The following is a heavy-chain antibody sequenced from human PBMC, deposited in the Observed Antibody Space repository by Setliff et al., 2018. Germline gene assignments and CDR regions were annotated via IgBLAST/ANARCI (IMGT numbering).Heavy chain of an antibody. Sequence: SETLSLTCTVSGASINSGTYYWAWIRRPPGKGLEWIGRIHYSGTTYYNASLKSRVTMSVDTSKNQFSLNLSSVTAADTAVYYCARTGTYRYFDYWGQGALVTVSS. CDR1: GASINSGTYY. CDR3: ARTGTYRYFDY. CDR2: IHYSGTT. V-gene: IGHV4-39*01. J-gene: IGHJ4*02. D-gene: IGHD1-26*01.